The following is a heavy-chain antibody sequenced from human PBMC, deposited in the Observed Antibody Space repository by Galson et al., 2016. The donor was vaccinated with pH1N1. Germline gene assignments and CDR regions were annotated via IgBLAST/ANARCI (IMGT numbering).Heavy chain of an antibody. CDR1: GGTFSSYT. CDR3: ARNATSVTTDNYYYGMDV. D-gene: IGHD4-17*01. Sequence: SVKVSCKASGGTFSSYTITWVRQAPGQGLEWMGQVIPIYNSPNYAQKFRDRITITADKSTNTAYMSLSRLTSEDTAVYYCARNATSVTTDNYYYGMDVWGQGTPVTVSS. V-gene: IGHV1-69*06. CDR2: VIPIYNSP. J-gene: IGHJ6*02.